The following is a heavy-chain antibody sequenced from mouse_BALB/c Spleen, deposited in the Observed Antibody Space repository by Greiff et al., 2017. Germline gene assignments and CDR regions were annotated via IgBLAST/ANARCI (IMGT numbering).Heavy chain of an antibody. D-gene: IGHD2-1*01. CDR1: GYTFTSYW. V-gene: IGHV1S126*01. Sequence: QVQLQQSGPELVKPGASVKISCKASGYTFTSYWINWVKQRPGQGLEWIGNIYPSDSYTNYNQKFKDKATLTVDKSSSTAYMQLSSPTSEDSAVYYCYYGNYGFAYWGQGTLVTVSA. CDR3: YYGNYGFAY. J-gene: IGHJ3*01. CDR2: IYPSDSYT.